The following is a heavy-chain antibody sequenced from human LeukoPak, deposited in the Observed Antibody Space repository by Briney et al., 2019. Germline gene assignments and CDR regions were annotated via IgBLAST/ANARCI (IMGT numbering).Heavy chain of an antibody. Sequence: SETLSLTCTVSGGSISSYYWSWIRQPPGKGLEWIGYIYYSGSTNYNPSLKSRVTISVETSKNQFSLKLSSVTAADTAVYYCARTYPSADYFNYWGQGTLVTVSS. V-gene: IGHV4-59*01. CDR3: ARTYPSADYFNY. J-gene: IGHJ4*02. CDR2: IYYSGST. CDR1: GGSISSYY. D-gene: IGHD2-2*02.